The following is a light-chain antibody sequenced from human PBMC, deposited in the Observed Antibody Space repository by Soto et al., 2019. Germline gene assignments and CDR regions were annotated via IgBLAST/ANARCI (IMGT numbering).Light chain of an antibody. J-gene: IGKJ1*01. CDR1: QSVSSNY. CDR3: QQYGSSPMT. Sequence: EIVLTQSPGTLSLSPGERATLSCRASQSVSSNYFAWYQQKPGQAPRLLIYGASSRATGVPDRFSGRGSGTDFTLTISRLEPEDVAVYYCQQYGSSPMTFGQGTKVEI. V-gene: IGKV3-20*01. CDR2: GAS.